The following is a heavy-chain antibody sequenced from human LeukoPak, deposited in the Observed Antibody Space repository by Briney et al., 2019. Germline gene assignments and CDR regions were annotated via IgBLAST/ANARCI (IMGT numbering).Heavy chain of an antibody. J-gene: IGHJ6*03. V-gene: IGHV3-23*01. CDR3: ATLAGQALHNYYVAV. Sequence: GGSLRLSCAASGFTFSRYAMRWVRRAPGEGLEWVSGIIDSGESTYYANFAKGLFTISRDNSHDTLYLQINSLRAQHTAAYYCATLAGQALHNYYVAVCGKGTTVAVSS. CDR1: GFTFSRYA. CDR2: IIDSGEST. D-gene: IGHD3-10*01.